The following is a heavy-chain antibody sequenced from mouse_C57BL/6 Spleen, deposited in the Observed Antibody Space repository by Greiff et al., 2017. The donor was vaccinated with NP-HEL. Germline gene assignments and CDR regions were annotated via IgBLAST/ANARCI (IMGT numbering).Heavy chain of an antibody. CDR3: ARGEGGAWFAY. CDR1: GYAFSSYW. J-gene: IGHJ3*01. V-gene: IGHV1-80*01. CDR2: IYPGDGDT. Sequence: QVQLKESGAELVKPGASVKISCKASGYAFSSYWMNWVKQRPGKGLEWIGQIYPGDGDTNYNGKFKGKATLTADKSSSTAYMQLSSLTSEDSAVYFCARGEGGAWFAYWGQGTLVTVSA.